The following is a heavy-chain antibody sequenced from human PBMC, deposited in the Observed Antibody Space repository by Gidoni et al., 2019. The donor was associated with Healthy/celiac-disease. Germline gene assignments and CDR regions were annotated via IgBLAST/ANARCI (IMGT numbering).Heavy chain of an antibody. CDR3: ASDVVRGGSRYYFDY. Sequence: TCGSSSCWIRQPAGKGLEWIGRIYTSGSTNYNPSLRSRVTMSVDTSKNQFSLKMSSVTAADTAVYYGASDVVRGGSRYYFDYWGQGTLVTVSS. CDR1: TCGSS. J-gene: IGHJ4*02. D-gene: IGHD3-16*01. CDR2: IYTSGST. V-gene: IGHV4-4*07.